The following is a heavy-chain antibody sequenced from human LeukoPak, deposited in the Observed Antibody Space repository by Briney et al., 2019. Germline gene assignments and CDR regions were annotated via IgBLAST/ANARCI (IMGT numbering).Heavy chain of an antibody. D-gene: IGHD3-9*01. CDR1: GGTFSGYT. V-gene: IGHV1-69*02. Sequence: SVKVSSKASGGTFSGYTISWVRQAPGQGLEGMGRIITILGIANYAQTFQSRVTITADKSTSTAYMELSSLRSEDTAVYYCARGGYDILTGYYGDYYYYMDVWGKGTTVTVSS. J-gene: IGHJ6*03. CDR3: ARGGYDILTGYYGDYYYYMDV. CDR2: IITILGIA.